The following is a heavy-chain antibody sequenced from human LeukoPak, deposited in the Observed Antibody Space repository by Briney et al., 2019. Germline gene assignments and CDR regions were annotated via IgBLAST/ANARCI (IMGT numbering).Heavy chain of an antibody. CDR1: GFTFSSYA. CDR3: ARDNRHYYDPEEFDY. J-gene: IGHJ4*02. V-gene: IGHV3-30*01. D-gene: IGHD3-22*01. CDR2: ISYDGSNK. Sequence: GGSLRLSCAASGFTFSSYAMHWVRQAPGKGLEWVAVISYDGSNKYYADSVKGRFTISRDNSKNTLYLQMNSLRAEDTAVYYRARDNRHYYDPEEFDYWGQGTLVTVSS.